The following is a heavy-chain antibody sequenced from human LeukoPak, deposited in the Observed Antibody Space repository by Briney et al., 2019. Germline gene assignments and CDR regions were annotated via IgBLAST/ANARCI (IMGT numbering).Heavy chain of an antibody. CDR1: AYRSNAYC. CDR2: IYPDDSDT. D-gene: IGHD5-24*01. Sequence: GESLKISCKASAYRSNAYCIAWVRQMPGKGLEWMGIIYPDDSDTRYSPSFQGHVTISADKSISTAYLQWSSLKASDTAMYYCARHGVEGYNGAFHIWGQGTMVTVSS. J-gene: IGHJ3*02. V-gene: IGHV5-51*01. CDR3: ARHGVEGYNGAFHI.